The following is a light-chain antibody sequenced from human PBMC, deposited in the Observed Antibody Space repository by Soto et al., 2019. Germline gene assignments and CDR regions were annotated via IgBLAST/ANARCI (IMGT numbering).Light chain of an antibody. CDR2: EVN. CDR1: SSDVGGYNY. CDR3: SSYTTSNTRACV. J-gene: IGLJ1*01. V-gene: IGLV2-14*01. Sequence: QSVLTQPASVSGSPGQSITISCTGTSSDVGGYNYVSWYQQHPGKAPKLLIYEVNNRPSGVSNRFSGSKSGSTASLIISGLQAEDEADYYCSSYTTSNTRACVFGTGTKVTVL.